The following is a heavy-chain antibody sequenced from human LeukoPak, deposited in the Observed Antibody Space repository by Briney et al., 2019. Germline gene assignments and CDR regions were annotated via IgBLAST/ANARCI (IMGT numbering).Heavy chain of an antibody. CDR2: ISYDGSNK. D-gene: IGHD7-27*01. CDR3: ARERTKLGTNAFDI. CDR1: GFTFSSYA. J-gene: IGHJ3*02. V-gene: IGHV3-30-3*01. Sequence: GGSLRLSCAASGFTFSSYAMHWVRQAPGKGLEWVAVISYDGSNKYYADSVKGRFTISRDNSKNTLYLQMDSLRAEDTAVYYCARERTKLGTNAFDIWGQGTMVTVSS.